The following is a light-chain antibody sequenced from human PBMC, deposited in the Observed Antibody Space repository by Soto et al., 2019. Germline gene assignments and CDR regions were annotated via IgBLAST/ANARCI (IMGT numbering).Light chain of an antibody. CDR2: EVS. Sequence: QSALTQPRSVSGSPGQSVTISCTGTSSDVGGYNYVSWYQQYPGKAPKLVIYEVSNRPSRVPDRFSGSKSGNTASLTISGVQADDEADYYCCSYAGRPYVFGTGTKVTVL. CDR1: SSDVGGYNY. J-gene: IGLJ1*01. CDR3: CSYAGRPYV. V-gene: IGLV2-11*01.